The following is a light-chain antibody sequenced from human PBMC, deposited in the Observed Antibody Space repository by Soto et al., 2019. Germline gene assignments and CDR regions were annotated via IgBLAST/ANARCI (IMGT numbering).Light chain of an antibody. CDR2: KSN. CDR3: AAWDDRLSGWV. Sequence: QSVLTQPPSASGTPGQTVTISCSGSSSNIGNNYVYWYQQVPGTAPKLLMYKSNLRPSGVPDRFSGSKSGTSASLAISGLRSEDEADYHCAAWDDRLSGWVFGGGTQLTVL. J-gene: IGLJ7*01. CDR1: SSNIGNNY. V-gene: IGLV1-47*01.